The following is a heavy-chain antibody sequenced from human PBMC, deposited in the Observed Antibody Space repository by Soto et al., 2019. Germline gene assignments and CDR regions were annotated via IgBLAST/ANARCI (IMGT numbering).Heavy chain of an antibody. CDR1: GYTFTSYG. D-gene: IGHD6-19*01. V-gene: IGHV1-18*01. J-gene: IGHJ5*02. CDR3: ARGYSSGWSKNWFDP. CDR2: ISAYNGNT. Sequence: ASVKVSCKASGYTFTSYGISWVRQAPGQGLEWMGWISAYNGNTNYAQKLQGRATMTTDTSTSTAYMELRSLGSDDTAVYYCARGYSSGWSKNWFDPWGQGTLVTLSS.